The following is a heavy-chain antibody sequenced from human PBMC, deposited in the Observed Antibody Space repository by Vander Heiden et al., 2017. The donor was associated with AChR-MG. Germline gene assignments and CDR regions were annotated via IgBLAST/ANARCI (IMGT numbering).Heavy chain of an antibody. J-gene: IGHJ3*02. CDR2: IYYSGST. D-gene: IGHD4-17*01. V-gene: IGHV4-39*01. CDR1: GGSISSSSYY. CDR3: EVSGDYDLRAFDI. Sequence: QLQLQESGPGLVKPSETLSLTCTVSGGSISSSSYYWGWIRQPPGKGLEWIGSIYYSGSTYYNPSLKSRVTISVDTSKNQFSLKLSSVTAADTAVYYCEVSGDYDLRAFDIWGQGTMVTVSS.